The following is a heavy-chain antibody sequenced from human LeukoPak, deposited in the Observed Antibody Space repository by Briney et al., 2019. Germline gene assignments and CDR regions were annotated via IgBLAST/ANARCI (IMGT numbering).Heavy chain of an antibody. Sequence: PGGSLRLSCEASGPQFSNHWMSWVRQAPGKGLEWVANISPDGSATFYVDSVKGRFTISRDNARNKHYLQMSSLRAEDTAIYYCVLSFISPKSVIQGGGFDVWGQGTMVTVSS. CDR3: VLSFISPKSVIQGGGFDV. CDR1: GPQFSNHW. D-gene: IGHD2-21*01. J-gene: IGHJ3*01. CDR2: ISPDGSAT. V-gene: IGHV3-7*01.